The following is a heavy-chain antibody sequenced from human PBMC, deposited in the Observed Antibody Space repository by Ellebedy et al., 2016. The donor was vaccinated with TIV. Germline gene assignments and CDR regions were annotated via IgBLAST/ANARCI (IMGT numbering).Heavy chain of an antibody. Sequence: PGGSLRLSCAASGFTFSSCAMSWVRQAPGTGLEWVSVIYSVGSTSYGDSVKCRFTISRDNTKNTLYLQMNSLRAEEQAVYYCARDWLGDFWSGYFEGIRYGMDVWGQGTTVTVSS. CDR1: GFTFSSCA. D-gene: IGHD3-3*01. CDR2: IYSVGST. V-gene: IGHV3-53*01. J-gene: IGHJ6*02. CDR3: ARDWLGDFWSGYFEGIRYGMDV.